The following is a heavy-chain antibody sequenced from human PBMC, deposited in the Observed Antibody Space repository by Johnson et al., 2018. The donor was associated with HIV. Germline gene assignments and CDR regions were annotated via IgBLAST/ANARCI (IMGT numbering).Heavy chain of an antibody. D-gene: IGHD6-6*01. J-gene: IGHJ3*02. CDR2: IYSGGRT. Sequence: VQLVESGGGVVQPGRSLRLSCAASGFAVSNNFMSWVRQAPGKGLEWVSVIYSGGRTYYTDSVKGRFTISRDNAKNSLYLQMTSLRAEDTALYYCARERSLNEYSSSWDAFDIWGQGTMVTVSS. V-gene: IGHV3-66*01. CDR3: ARERSLNEYSSSWDAFDI. CDR1: GFAVSNNF.